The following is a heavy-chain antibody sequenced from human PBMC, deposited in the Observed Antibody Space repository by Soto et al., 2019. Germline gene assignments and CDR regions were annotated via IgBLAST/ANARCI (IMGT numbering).Heavy chain of an antibody. V-gene: IGHV4-31*03. D-gene: IGHD6-13*01. CDR3: ARGIHLSSSWFFAFDI. J-gene: IGHJ3*02. CDR2: IYYSGST. CDR1: GGSISSGGYY. Sequence: SETLSLTYTVSGGSISSGGYYWSWIRQHPGKGLEWIGYIYYSGSTYYNPSLKSRVTISVDTSKNQFSLKLSSVTAADTAVYYCARGIHLSSSWFFAFDIWGQGTMVTVSS.